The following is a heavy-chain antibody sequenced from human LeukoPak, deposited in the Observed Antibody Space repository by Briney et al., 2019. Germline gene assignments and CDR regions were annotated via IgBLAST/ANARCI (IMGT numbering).Heavy chain of an antibody. V-gene: IGHV1-8*01. CDR3: ARKGNVNYYGSGSYSMYYYGMDV. CDR2: MNPNSGNT. J-gene: IGHJ6*02. CDR1: GYTFTSYD. Sequence: ASVKVSCKASGYTFTSYDINWVRQATGQGLEWMGWMNPNSGNTGYAQKFQGRVTMTRNTSISTAYMELSSLRSEDTAVYYCARKGNVNYYGSGSYSMYYYGMDVWGQGTTVTVSS. D-gene: IGHD3-10*01.